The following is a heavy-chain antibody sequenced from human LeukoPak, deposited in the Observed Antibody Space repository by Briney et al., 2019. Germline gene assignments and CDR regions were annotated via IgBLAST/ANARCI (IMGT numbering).Heavy chain of an antibody. CDR3: ARDGSGYYYYMDV. CDR1: GGTFSSYA. Sequence: SAKVSCKASGGTFSSYAISWVRQAPGQGLEWMGGIIPIFGTANYVQKFQGRVTITTDESTSTAYMELSSLRSEDTAVYYCARDGSGYYYYMDVWGKGTTVTVSS. V-gene: IGHV1-69*05. J-gene: IGHJ6*03. CDR2: IIPIFGTA.